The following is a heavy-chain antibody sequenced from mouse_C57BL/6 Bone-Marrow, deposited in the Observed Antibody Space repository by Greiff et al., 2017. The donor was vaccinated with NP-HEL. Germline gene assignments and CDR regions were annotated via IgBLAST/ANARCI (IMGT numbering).Heavy chain of an antibody. V-gene: IGHV10-1*01. J-gene: IGHJ2*01. CDR1: GFSFNTYA. CDR2: IRSKSHAYAT. CDR3: FSQSYDSYYLDY. Sequence: EVKLVESGGGLVQPKGSLRLSCAASGFSFNTYAMNWVRQAPGKGLEWVARIRSKSHAYATYYAASLKDRFPISRDDSERMLYLQMNNVRTEDTAIAYCFSQSYDSYYLDYWGQGTTLTVSS. D-gene: IGHD2-3*01.